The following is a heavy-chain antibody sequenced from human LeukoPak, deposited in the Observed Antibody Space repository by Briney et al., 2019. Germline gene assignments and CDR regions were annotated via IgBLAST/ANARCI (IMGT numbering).Heavy chain of an antibody. Sequence: GGSLRLSCAASGFTVSSNYMSWVRQAPGKGLEWVSVIYSGGSTYYADSVKGRFTISRDNSKNTLYLQMNSLRAEDTAMYYCARVLYDLWSGYRFYYYYYYMDVWGKGTTVTVSS. D-gene: IGHD3-3*01. CDR1: GFTVSSNY. J-gene: IGHJ6*03. V-gene: IGHV3-53*01. CDR2: IYSGGST. CDR3: ARVLYDLWSGYRFYYYYYYMDV.